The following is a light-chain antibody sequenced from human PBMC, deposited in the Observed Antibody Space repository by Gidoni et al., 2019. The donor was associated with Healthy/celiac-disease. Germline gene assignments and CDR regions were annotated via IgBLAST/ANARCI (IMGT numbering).Light chain of an antibody. Sequence: EIVFTQSPGTLSLSPGERATLSCSASQRVSSSYLAWYQQKPGQAPRLLSYGASSRATGIPDRFSGSGSGTDFTLTISRLEPEEFAVYYCQQYGSSPLTFGGGTKVEIK. CDR3: QQYGSSPLT. V-gene: IGKV3-20*01. CDR2: GAS. J-gene: IGKJ4*01. CDR1: QRVSSSY.